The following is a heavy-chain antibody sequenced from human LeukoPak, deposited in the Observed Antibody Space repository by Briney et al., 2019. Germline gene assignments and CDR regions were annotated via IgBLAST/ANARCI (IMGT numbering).Heavy chain of an antibody. J-gene: IGHJ4*02. Sequence: SETLCLTGAVCGGAFRGYYWNWIRRPPAKGLEWIGYIYHSGSTYYSPSLESRVTISVDKSKPQFSLKLSSVTAAETAVSSCARVGHYYHGWGSYLGGFDYWGQGTLVTVSS. CDR1: GGAFRGYY. CDR3: ARVGHYYHGWGSYLGGFDY. D-gene: IGHD3-10*01. CDR2: IYHSGST. V-gene: IGHV4-30-2*01.